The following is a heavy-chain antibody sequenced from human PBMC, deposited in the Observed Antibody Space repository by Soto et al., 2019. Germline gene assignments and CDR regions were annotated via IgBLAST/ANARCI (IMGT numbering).Heavy chain of an antibody. CDR3: ARGGHIAVVTARFDY. D-gene: IGHD2-21*02. CDR1: GYTFNTYY. V-gene: IGHV1-46*02. J-gene: IGHJ4*02. Sequence: QVQLVQSGAEVRKPGASVKVSCKPSGYTFNTYYLHWLRQAPGQALEWMGVIHPSGGGTTYAQKFLGRVTVTRDTSTTTVLMELSSLRSDDTAVYYCARGGHIAVVTARFDYWGQGTLVTVSS. CDR2: IHPSGGGT.